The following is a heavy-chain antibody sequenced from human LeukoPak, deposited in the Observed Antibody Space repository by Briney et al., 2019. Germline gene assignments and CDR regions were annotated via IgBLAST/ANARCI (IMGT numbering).Heavy chain of an antibody. V-gene: IGHV4-34*01. CDR3: AGQWLAQVWFHL. D-gene: IGHD6-19*01. CDR1: GGSFSGYY. CDR2: INHSGST. Sequence: SETLSLTCAVYGGSFSGYYWSWIRQPPGKGLEWIGEINHSGSTNYNPSLKSRVTISVDTSKNQFSLKLRTVTAADTAVYYCAGQWLAQVWFHLWRQGTLVNVSS. J-gene: IGHJ5*02.